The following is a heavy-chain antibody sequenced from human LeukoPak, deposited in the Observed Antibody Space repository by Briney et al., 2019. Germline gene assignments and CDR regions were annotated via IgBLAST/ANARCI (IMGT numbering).Heavy chain of an antibody. J-gene: IGHJ4*02. D-gene: IGHD2-2*01. CDR2: IYYSGST. CDR1: GGSISSSSYY. Sequence: SETLSLTCTVSGGSISSSSYYWGWIRQPPGKGLEWIGSIYYSGSTYYNPSLKSRVTISVDTSKNQFSLKLSSVTAADTAVYYCARGRYCSSTSCYKGGGYYFDYWGQGTLVTVSS. V-gene: IGHV4-39*01. CDR3: ARGRYCSSTSCYKGGGYYFDY.